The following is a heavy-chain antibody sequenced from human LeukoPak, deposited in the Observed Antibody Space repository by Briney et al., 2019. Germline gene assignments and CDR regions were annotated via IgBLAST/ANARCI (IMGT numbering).Heavy chain of an antibody. CDR1: GASISSFY. CDR3: AREQHYDINWFDP. D-gene: IGHD3-22*01. CDR2: INYSGST. Sequence: SETLSLTCTISGASISSFYWSWIRQPPGKGLEWIGCINYSGSTNYNPSLKSRVTISVDTSKNQFSLKLSSVTAADTAVYYCAREQHYDINWFDPWGQGTLVTVSS. V-gene: IGHV4-59*12. J-gene: IGHJ5*02.